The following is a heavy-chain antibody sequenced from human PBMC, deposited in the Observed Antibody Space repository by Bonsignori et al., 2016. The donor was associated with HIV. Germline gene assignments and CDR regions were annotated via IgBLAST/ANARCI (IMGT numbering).Heavy chain of an antibody. CDR3: AXARRLDYY. CDR1: GFTFTTFG. D-gene: IGHD1-1*01. V-gene: IGHV3-48*01. J-gene: IGHJ6*01. Sequence: EVQLVESAGGLAQPGGSLRLSCAASGFTFTTFGMSWVRQAPGKGLEWVSYISTHSNIIHYADSVKGRFTISRDNAKNSLYLQMDSLGADDTAVYYCAXARRLDYY. CDR2: ISTHSNII.